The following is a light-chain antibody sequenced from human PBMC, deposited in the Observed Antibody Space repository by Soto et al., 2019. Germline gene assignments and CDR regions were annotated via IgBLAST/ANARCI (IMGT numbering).Light chain of an antibody. CDR2: DVS. CDR3: SSYTSGSTYLV. J-gene: IGLJ3*02. V-gene: IGLV2-14*01. CDR1: SGDVGGYDY. Sequence: QSALTQPASVSGSPGQSITISCTGTSGDVGGYDYVSWYQQHPGKAPKVLIYDVSYRPSGVSHRFSGSKSGNTASLTISGLRAEDEADYYCSSYTSGSTYLVFGGGTKVTVL.